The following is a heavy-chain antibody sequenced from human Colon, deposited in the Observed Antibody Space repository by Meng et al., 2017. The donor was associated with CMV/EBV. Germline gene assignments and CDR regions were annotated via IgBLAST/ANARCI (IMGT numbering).Heavy chain of an antibody. CDR2: IYPQNGGT. V-gene: IGHV1-2*02. Sequence: QGKWLQSGTEVKEPGPSVKVSCKPSGTTLTAKHVHWVRHAPGQGLEWMGWIYPQNGGTYFAQKFQGRVTMTSDTSISTAYMELSSLTSDDTAIYYCIKEDWYFDFWGQGTLVTVSS. CDR3: IKEDWYFDF. D-gene: IGHD2-21*01. J-gene: IGHJ4*02. CDR1: GTTLTAKH.